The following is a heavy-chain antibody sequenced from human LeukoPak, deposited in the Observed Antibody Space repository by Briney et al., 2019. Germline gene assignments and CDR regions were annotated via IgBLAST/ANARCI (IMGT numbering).Heavy chain of an antibody. CDR3: AREGSAYGMDV. V-gene: IGHV4-61*01. J-gene: IGHJ6*02. CDR1: GGSISSGSYF. Sequence: SETLSLTCTVSGGSISSGSYFWSWIRQPPGKGLEWIAYIYHSGTINYNPSLKSRVTISLDTSKSQVSLNLTSVTAADTAVYYCAREGSAYGMDVWGQGTTVTVSS. CDR2: IYHSGTI. D-gene: IGHD2-15*01.